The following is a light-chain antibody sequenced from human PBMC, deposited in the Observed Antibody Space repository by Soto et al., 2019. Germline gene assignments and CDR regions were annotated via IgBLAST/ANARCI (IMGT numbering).Light chain of an antibody. Sequence: QSALTQPASVSGSPGQSITISCIGTSSDVGGYNFVSWYQQHPGKAPKLMIYEVSNRPSGVSTRFSGSKSGNTASLTISGLQAEDEADYYCFSYRSTGILLFGGGTKLTV. V-gene: IGLV2-14*01. CDR1: SSDVGGYNF. CDR3: FSYRSTGILL. J-gene: IGLJ2*01. CDR2: EVS.